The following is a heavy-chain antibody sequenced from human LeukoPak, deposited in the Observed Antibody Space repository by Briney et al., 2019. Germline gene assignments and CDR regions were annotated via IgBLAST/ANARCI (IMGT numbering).Heavy chain of an antibody. V-gene: IGHV4-30-4*01. J-gene: IGHJ4*02. CDR1: GGSISSGDYY. CDR3: ATRKRSTVVTPFGY. CDR2: IYYSGST. Sequence: SQTLSLTCTVSGGSISSGDYYWSWIRQPPGKGLEWIGYIYYSGSTYYNPSLKSQVTISVDTSKNQFSLKLSSVTAADTAVYYCATRKRSTVVTPFGYWGQGTLVTVSS. D-gene: IGHD4-23*01.